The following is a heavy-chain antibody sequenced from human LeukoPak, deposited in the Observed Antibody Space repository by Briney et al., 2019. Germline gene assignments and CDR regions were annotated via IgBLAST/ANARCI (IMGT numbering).Heavy chain of an antibody. V-gene: IGHV3-7*03. Sequence: GGSLRLSCAASGFTFSTYWMSWVRQAPGKGLEWVANIKQDGSEIYHVDSVKDRFTISRDNAKNSLYLQMNSLRVEDTAVYYCARDKDVGATLLDPRGQGTLVTVSS. CDR2: IKQDGSEI. CDR3: ARDKDVGATLLDP. CDR1: GFTFSTYW. D-gene: IGHD1-26*01. J-gene: IGHJ5*02.